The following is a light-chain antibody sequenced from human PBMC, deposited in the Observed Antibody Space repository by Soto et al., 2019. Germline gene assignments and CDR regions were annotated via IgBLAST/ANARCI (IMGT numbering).Light chain of an antibody. CDR3: QKYNSAPRA. CDR1: QSISNC. J-gene: IGKJ1*01. V-gene: IGKV1-27*01. CDR2: AAS. Sequence: DIQLTQSPASLSSSVGDRATISCRASQSISNCLAWYQQKPGKDPKRLIYAASTLQSGVTSRFSGSGSGTDFTLTISSLQPEDVATYYCQKYNSAPRAFGQGTKVEIK.